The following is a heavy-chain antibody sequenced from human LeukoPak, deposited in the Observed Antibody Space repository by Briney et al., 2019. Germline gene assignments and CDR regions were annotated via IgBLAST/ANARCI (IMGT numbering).Heavy chain of an antibody. D-gene: IGHD3-10*01. V-gene: IGHV3-23*01. CDR1: GFTFTSYA. J-gene: IGHJ4*02. Sequence: PGGSLRLSCAASGFTFTSYAMTWARQAPGKGLEWVSTITGQSETIWYADSVKGRFTISRDKHKNTVYLQMNSLRAEDTATYYCAKSKGSGTYCFDYWGQGSLVTVAS. CDR2: ITGQSETI. CDR3: AKSKGSGTYCFDY.